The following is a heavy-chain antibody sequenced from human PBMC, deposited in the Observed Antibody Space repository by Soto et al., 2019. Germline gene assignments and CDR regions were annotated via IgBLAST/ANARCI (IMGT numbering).Heavy chain of an antibody. J-gene: IGHJ4*02. Sequence: GGSLRLSCAASGFTFSSYAMSWVRQAPGKGLEWVSAISGSGGSTYYADSVKGRFTISRDNSKNTLYLQMNSLRAEDTAIYYCAKVGEEDYYDSSGYFDYWGQGTLVTVSS. CDR1: GFTFSSYA. V-gene: IGHV3-23*01. CDR2: ISGSGGST. CDR3: AKVGEEDYYDSSGYFDY. D-gene: IGHD3-22*01.